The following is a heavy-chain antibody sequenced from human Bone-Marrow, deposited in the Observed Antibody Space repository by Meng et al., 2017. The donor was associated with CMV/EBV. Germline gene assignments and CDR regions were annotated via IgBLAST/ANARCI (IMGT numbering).Heavy chain of an antibody. CDR2: ISSSGSTI. J-gene: IGHJ2*01. CDR3: AREIAYKPHFDL. V-gene: IGHV3-48*03. D-gene: IGHD1-14*01. CDR1: GFTFSNYE. Sequence: GGSLRLSCAASGFTFSNYEMNWVRQAPGKGLEWVSYISSSGSTIYYADSVKGRFTISRDNAKNPLYLQMNSLRAEDTALYYCAREIAYKPHFDLWGRGTLVTVSS.